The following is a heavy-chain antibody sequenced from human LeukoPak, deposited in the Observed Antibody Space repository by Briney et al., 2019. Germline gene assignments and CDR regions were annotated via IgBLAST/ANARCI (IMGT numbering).Heavy chain of an antibody. J-gene: IGHJ4*02. Sequence: GGFLKISCQGSGYSFTSYWIGWVRQLPGKGLEWMGIIYPGDSDTRYSPSFQGQVTISADKSISTAYLQWSSLKASDTAMYYCARRPFIAAAGTGYYFDYWGQGTLVTVSS. D-gene: IGHD6-13*01. CDR2: IYPGDSDT. V-gene: IGHV5-51*01. CDR3: ARRPFIAAAGTGYYFDY. CDR1: GYSFTSYW.